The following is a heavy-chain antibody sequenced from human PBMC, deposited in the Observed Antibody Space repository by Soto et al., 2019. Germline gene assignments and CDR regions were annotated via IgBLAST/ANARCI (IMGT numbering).Heavy chain of an antibody. D-gene: IGHD6-13*01. CDR3: ARESIAAAGIVDY. CDR2: IYYSGST. CDR1: GGSISSGGYY. J-gene: IGHJ4*02. V-gene: IGHV4-31*03. Sequence: SETLSLTCTVSGGSISSGGYYWSWIRQHPGKGLEWIGYIYYSGSTYYNPSLKSRVTISVDTSKNQFSLKLSSVTAADTAVYYCARESIAAAGIVDYWGQGTLVTVSS.